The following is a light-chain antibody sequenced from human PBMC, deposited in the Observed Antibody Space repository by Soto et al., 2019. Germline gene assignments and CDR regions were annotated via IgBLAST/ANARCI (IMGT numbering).Light chain of an antibody. J-gene: IGLJ1*01. Sequence: QSVLTQPASVSGSPGQSITISCTGTSSDVGGCNCVSWYQQHPGKAPKLMIYEVNNRPSGVSSRFSGSKSDNTASLTISGLQAEDEADYYCSSFTSTSTYVFGTGTKLTVL. V-gene: IGLV2-14*01. CDR1: SSDVGGCNC. CDR3: SSFTSTSTYV. CDR2: EVN.